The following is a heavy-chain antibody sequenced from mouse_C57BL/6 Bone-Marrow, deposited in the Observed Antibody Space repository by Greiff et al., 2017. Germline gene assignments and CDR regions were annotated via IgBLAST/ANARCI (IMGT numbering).Heavy chain of an antibody. D-gene: IGHD2-4*01. CDR1: GYTFTDYY. CDR2: IYPGSGNT. CDR3: AAIYYDYDDAMDY. J-gene: IGHJ4*01. Sequence: VQLQQSGAELVRPGASVKLSCKASGYTFTDYYINWVKQRPGQGLEWIARIYPGSGNTYYNEKFKGKATLTAEKSSSTAYMQLRSLTSEDSAVYCCAAIYYDYDDAMDYWGQGASVTVSS. V-gene: IGHV1-76*01.